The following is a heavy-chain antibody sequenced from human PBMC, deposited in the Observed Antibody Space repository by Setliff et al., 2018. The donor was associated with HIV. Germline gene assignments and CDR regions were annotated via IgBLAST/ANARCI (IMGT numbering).Heavy chain of an antibody. CDR1: GGSFSGYY. J-gene: IGHJ4*02. Sequence: SETLSLTCAVYGGSFSGYYWSWIRQPPGKGLEWIGEINHYGSTNYNPSLKSRVTISVDTSKNQFSLKLSSVTAADTAVYYCAGLTGTDFDYWGQGTLVTSPQ. D-gene: IGHD1-20*01. V-gene: IGHV4-34*01. CDR3: AGLTGTDFDY. CDR2: INHYGST.